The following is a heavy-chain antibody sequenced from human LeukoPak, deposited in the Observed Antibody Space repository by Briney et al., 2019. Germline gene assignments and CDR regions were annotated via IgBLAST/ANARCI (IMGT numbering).Heavy chain of an antibody. V-gene: IGHV3-74*01. J-gene: IGHJ3*02. D-gene: IGHD3-16*01. CDR1: GFTFSNYW. Sequence: GGSLRLSCAASGFTFSNYWMHWVRQAPGKGLVWVSRINTDGSSTTYADSVKGRFTISRDNSKNTLYLQMTSLTAEDTAVYDCAKEVGPREGFDIWGQGTMVTVSS. CDR2: INTDGSST. CDR3: AKEVGPREGFDI.